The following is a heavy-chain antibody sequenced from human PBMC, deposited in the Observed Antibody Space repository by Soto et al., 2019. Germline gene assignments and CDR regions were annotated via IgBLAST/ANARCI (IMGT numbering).Heavy chain of an antibody. V-gene: IGHV3-74*01. Sequence: GGSLRLSCAASGFTFSSYWMHWVRQAPGKGLVWVSRINSDGSSTSYADSVKGRFTISRDNAKNTLYLQMNSLRAEDTAVYYCARDPGYCSSTSCYAYYYYYMDVWGKGT. CDR2: INSDGSST. CDR1: GFTFSSYW. CDR3: ARDPGYCSSTSCYAYYYYYMDV. J-gene: IGHJ6*03. D-gene: IGHD2-2*01.